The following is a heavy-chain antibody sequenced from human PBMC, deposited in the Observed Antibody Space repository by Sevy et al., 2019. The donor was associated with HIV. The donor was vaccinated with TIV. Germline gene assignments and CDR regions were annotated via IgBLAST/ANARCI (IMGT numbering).Heavy chain of an antibody. V-gene: IGHV1-18*01. D-gene: IGHD1-7*01. CDR2: ISGYNGKT. J-gene: IGHJ6*02. Sequence: ASVKVSCKASGYSFTSYGISWVRQAPGQGLEWMAWISGYNGKTNYEQKLQGRVTMTTDTSTSTAYMELRSLISDDTAVDCCARDDWNYGDSYGMDVWGQGTTVTVSS. CDR3: ARDDWNYGDSYGMDV. CDR1: GYSFTSYG.